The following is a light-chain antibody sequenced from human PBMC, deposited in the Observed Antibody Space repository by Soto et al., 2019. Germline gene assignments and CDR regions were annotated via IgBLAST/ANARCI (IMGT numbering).Light chain of an antibody. CDR2: DVS. Sequence: QTVVTQPASVSGSPGQSITISCTGTSSDIGGYNYVSWYQQLPGKVPKLIIYDVSNRPSGVSDRFSGSKSGNAASLTISGLQAEDEADYYCSSYTSTSTLYVFGTGTKLPS. CDR1: SSDIGGYNY. J-gene: IGLJ1*01. V-gene: IGLV2-14*03. CDR3: SSYTSTSTLYV.